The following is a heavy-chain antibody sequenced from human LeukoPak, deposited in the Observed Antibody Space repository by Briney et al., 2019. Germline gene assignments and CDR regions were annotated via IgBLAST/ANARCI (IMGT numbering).Heavy chain of an antibody. CDR1: GFTFSSYD. D-gene: IGHD5-18*01. CDR3: ARGLSPHSYGPYWYFDL. Sequence: GGSLRLSCAASGFTFSSYDMHWVRQATGKGLEWVSAIGTAGDTYYPGSVKGRFTISRENAKNSLYLQMNSLRAGDTAVYYCARGLSPHSYGPYWYFDLWGRGTLVTVSS. V-gene: IGHV3-13*01. CDR2: IGTAGDT. J-gene: IGHJ2*01.